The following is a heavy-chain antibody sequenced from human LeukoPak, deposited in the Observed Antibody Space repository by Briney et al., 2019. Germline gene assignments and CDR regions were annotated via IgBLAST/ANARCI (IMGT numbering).Heavy chain of an antibody. J-gene: IGHJ4*02. Sequence: QPGGSLRLSCAVSGFTFSNYWMHWVRQAPGKGLVWVSRINSDGSSTSYADSVKGRFTMSRDNAKNTLYLQMNSLRAEDTAVYYCAPSQWGGYDYFDYWGQGILVTVSS. D-gene: IGHD5-12*01. CDR1: GFTFSNYW. CDR2: INSDGSST. V-gene: IGHV3-74*01. CDR3: APSQWGGYDYFDY.